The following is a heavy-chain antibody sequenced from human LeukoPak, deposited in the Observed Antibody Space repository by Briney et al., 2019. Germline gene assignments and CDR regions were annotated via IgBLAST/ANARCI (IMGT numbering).Heavy chain of an antibody. CDR1: GYTFNTFG. Sequence: GASVTVSCKASGYTFNTFGVAWVRQAPGQGLEWMGWISGYNGDTDYAANLQGRVTLTTDTSTNTAYMELRSLRSDDAAVYYCARSGDGNWFDPWGQGTLVTVSS. V-gene: IGHV1-18*01. J-gene: IGHJ5*02. D-gene: IGHD4-17*01. CDR2: ISGYNGDT. CDR3: ARSGDGNWFDP.